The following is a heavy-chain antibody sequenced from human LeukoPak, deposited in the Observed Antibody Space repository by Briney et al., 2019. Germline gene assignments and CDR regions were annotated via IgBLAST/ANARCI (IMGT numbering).Heavy chain of an antibody. CDR2: ISTSSYYI. Sequence: GGSLRLSCAASGFTFSTFAMIWVRQPPGKGLEWVSSISTSSYYIYYTDSVRGRFIISRDNTRNSLYLQMNSLRAEDTAVYYCARDPPLVSGPVHYYYYMDVWGKGTTVTVSS. V-gene: IGHV3-21*01. CDR3: ARDPPLVSGPVHYYYYMDV. J-gene: IGHJ6*03. D-gene: IGHD5/OR15-5a*01. CDR1: GFTFSTFA.